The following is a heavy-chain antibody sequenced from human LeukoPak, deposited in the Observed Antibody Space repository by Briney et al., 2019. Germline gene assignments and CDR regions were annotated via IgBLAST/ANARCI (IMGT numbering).Heavy chain of an antibody. CDR2: IYHTGNT. J-gene: IGHJ5*02. CDR3: ARRDYDNWFDP. D-gene: IGHD4-17*01. V-gene: IGHV4-38-2*01. Sequence: PSETLSLTCVVSGYSISSGYYWGWIRQPPGQGLQWIGSIYHTGNTYYNPSLKSRVTISLDTSKNQFSLKLTSVTAADTAVYYCARRDYDNWFDPWGQGTLVTVSS. CDR1: GYSISSGYY.